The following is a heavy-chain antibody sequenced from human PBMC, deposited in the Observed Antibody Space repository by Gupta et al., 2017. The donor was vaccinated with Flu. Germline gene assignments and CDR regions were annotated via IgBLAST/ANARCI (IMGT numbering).Heavy chain of an antibody. V-gene: IGHV4-59*08. D-gene: IGHD1-26*01. CDR1: GSIPNSS. CDR2: NYFSGTT. J-gene: IGHJ4*02. CDR3: ARQVSRWAPRDS. Sequence: GSIPNSSWTWVRRPPGKELEWMGNNYFSGTTAYNPSLKRRASISIDPSNNQFSLTVTSVTAADTAVYYCARQVSRWAPRDSLGEVTWVTVST.